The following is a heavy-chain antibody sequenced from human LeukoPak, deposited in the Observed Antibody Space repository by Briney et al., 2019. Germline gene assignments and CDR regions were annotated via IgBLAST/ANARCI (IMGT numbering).Heavy chain of an antibody. Sequence: ASLKVSCKGSVYTFFNHGISWVRQAPGQRLEWMGWISAYNGDTNYVQKFQGRVTMTTDTSTSTDYMELRSLRSDDTAVYYCARGDYYGSGSYYNGVEFDYWGQGTLVTVSS. CDR2: ISAYNGDT. D-gene: IGHD3-10*01. CDR3: ARGDYYGSGSYYNGVEFDY. CDR1: VYTFFNHG. V-gene: IGHV1-18*04. J-gene: IGHJ4*02.